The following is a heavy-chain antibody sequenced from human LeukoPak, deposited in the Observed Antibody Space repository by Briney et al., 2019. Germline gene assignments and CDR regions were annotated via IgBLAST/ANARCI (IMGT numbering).Heavy chain of an antibody. D-gene: IGHD4-17*01. CDR1: GFTFSSYG. CDR3: AKDKSEVTTVTPVSLYYFDY. J-gene: IGHJ4*02. Sequence: GGSLRLSCAASGFTFSSYGMSWVRQAPGTGLEWVSAISGSGGSTYYADSLKGRFTISRDNSKNTLYLQMNSLRAEDTAVYYCAKDKSEVTTVTPVSLYYFDYWGQGTLVTVSS. CDR2: ISGSGGST. V-gene: IGHV3-23*01.